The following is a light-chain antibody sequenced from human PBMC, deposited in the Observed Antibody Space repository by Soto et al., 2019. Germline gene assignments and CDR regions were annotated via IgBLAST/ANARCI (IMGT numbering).Light chain of an antibody. Sequence: EIVLTQSPATLSLSPGESAILSCRASQNVGSYLTWYVQKPGQAPRLLIYDASHRATGVPDRFTGSGSATDLSLTISKVEPGDFGVYYCQQRSNWLITFGQGTRLEIK. J-gene: IGKJ5*01. CDR2: DAS. CDR1: QNVGSY. CDR3: QQRSNWLIT. V-gene: IGKV3-11*01.